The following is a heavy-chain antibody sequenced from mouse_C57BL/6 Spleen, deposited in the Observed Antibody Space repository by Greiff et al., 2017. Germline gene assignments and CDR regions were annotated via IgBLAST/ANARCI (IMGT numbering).Heavy chain of an antibody. J-gene: IGHJ4*01. D-gene: IGHD1-1*01. CDR2: INPSSGYT. V-gene: IGHV1-4*01. CDR1: GYTFTSYT. CDR3: ARSDGSSYEYYAMDY. Sequence: QVQLQQSGAELARPGASVKMSCKASGYTFTSYTMHWVKQRPGQGLEWIGYINPSSGYTKYNQKVKDKATLTADKSSSTAYMQLSSLTSEDSAVYYCARSDGSSYEYYAMDYWGQGTSVTVSS.